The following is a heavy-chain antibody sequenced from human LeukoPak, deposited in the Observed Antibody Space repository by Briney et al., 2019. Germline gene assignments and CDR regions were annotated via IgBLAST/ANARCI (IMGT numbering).Heavy chain of an antibody. CDR2: IKQDAGEK. CDR1: GFTFSSCW. CDR3: ARFHSSRSWELY. Sequence: PGGSRRLSCAASGFTFSSCWMSWVRQAPGKGLEWVANIKQDAGEKNYLDSVKGRFTISRDNAKNSLYLQMNSLRVEDTAVYYCARFHSSRSWELYWGQGTLVTVSS. D-gene: IGHD6-13*01. V-gene: IGHV3-7*01. J-gene: IGHJ4*02.